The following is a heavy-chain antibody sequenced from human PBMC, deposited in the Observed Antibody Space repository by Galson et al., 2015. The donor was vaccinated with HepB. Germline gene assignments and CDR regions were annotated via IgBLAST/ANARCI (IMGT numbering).Heavy chain of an antibody. V-gene: IGHV6-1*01. Sequence: CASSGDSVSSTSSAWVWVRQSPPRGLEWLGRTYYRSKWYNDYAVSVKGRITINPDTSKTQFSLELNSVTPEDTAVYYCSRGNYGSGGVPYWGQGAMVTDSS. J-gene: IGHJ4*02. CDR2: TYYRSKWYN. CDR3: SRGNYGSGGVPY. D-gene: IGHD6-25*01. CDR1: GDSVSSTSSA.